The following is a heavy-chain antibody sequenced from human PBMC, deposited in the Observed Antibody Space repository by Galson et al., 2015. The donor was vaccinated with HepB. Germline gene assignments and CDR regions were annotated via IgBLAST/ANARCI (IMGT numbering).Heavy chain of an antibody. CDR1: GFSFTTYN. CDR2: ISGDGKTT. D-gene: IGHD1-1*01. V-gene: IGHV3-30*04. J-gene: IGHJ4*02. Sequence: SLRLSCAASGFSFTTYNMHWVRQGPVKGLEWLAIISGDGKTTFYADSVRGRFTISRDNSKNTLFLQTHSLRPEDTAVYYCARDFNWNYDYWGQGTLVTVS. CDR3: ARDFNWNYDY.